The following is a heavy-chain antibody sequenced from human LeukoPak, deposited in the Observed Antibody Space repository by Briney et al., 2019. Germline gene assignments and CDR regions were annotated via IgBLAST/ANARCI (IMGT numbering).Heavy chain of an antibody. V-gene: IGHV3-23*01. CDR1: GFTFSSYT. J-gene: IGHJ4*02. D-gene: IGHD7-27*01. CDR2: ITTGDGNT. Sequence: GGSLRLSCTASGFTFSSYTMTWVRQAPGKGLKWVSTITTGDGNTYYADSVKGRFTVSRDDSKNTLYLQMNSLRAEDTAVYYCAKDGGLWVSAHWGDSWGRGTLVTVSS. CDR3: AKDGGLWVSAHWGDS.